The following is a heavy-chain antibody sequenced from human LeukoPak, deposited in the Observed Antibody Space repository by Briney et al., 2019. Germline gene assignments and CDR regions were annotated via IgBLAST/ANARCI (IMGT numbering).Heavy chain of an antibody. CDR1: GASISNYY. J-gene: IGHJ4*02. V-gene: IGHV4-39*01. D-gene: IGHD2-15*01. CDR2: IYYSGST. CDR3: ARHEPPIVVVVAALTVLTD. Sequence: SETMSLTCTVSGASISNYYWGWIRQPPGKWLEWIGSIYYSGSTYYNPSLKSRVTISVDTSTHQFSLKLSSVTAADTAVRYYARHEPPIVVVVAALTVLTDWVQGTMVTVSS.